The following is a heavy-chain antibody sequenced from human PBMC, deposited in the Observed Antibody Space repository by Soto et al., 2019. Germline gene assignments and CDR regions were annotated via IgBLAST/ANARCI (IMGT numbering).Heavy chain of an antibody. CDR2: ISASGTKT. D-gene: IGHD3-9*01. CDR3: AKEGQLDLLAGYYFY. CDR1: GFTFSTSA. V-gene: IGHV3-23*01. Sequence: GWSLRLSCATSGFTFSTSAMSWVRQVPQKGLEWVSSISASGTKTYLADSVKGRFSISRDNSKNTLYLQMNSLRAEDTALYYCAKEGQLDLLAGYYFYWGQGALVTASS. J-gene: IGHJ4*02.